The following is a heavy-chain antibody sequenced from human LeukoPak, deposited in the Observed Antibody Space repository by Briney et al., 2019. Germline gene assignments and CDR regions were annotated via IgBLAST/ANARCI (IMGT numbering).Heavy chain of an antibody. V-gene: IGHV1-8*01. Sequence: ASVKVSCKTTGYPFTTWEINWVRQAAGQGLEWMGWVHPNSGNTAYAQKFQGRVTMTRDTSISTAYMELSGLRFDDTAVYFCARGPRNDPWGQGTLVTVSS. J-gene: IGHJ5*02. D-gene: IGHD1-14*01. CDR1: GYPFTTWE. CDR3: ARGPRNDP. CDR2: VHPNSGNT.